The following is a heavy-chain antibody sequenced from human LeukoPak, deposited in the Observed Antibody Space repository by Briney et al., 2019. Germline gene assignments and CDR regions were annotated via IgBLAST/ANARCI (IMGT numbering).Heavy chain of an antibody. Sequence: GGSLRLSCAASGFTFSSYSMNWVRQAPGKGLEWVSVITGSTGSTYYADSVKGRFTISRDNSKNTLYLQMNSLRAEDTAVYYCAYGGYTLDYWGQGTLVTVSS. V-gene: IGHV3-23*01. D-gene: IGHD4-17*01. J-gene: IGHJ4*02. CDR1: GFTFSSYS. CDR2: ITGSTGST. CDR3: AYGGYTLDY.